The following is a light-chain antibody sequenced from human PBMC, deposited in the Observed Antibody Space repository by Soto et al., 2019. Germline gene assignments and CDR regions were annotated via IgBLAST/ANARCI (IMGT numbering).Light chain of an antibody. CDR2: DNN. J-gene: IGLJ2*01. Sequence: QSVLTQPPSVSAAPGQKVTISCSGSSSNIVNNYVSWYQQLPGTAPKLLIYDNNKRPSGIPDRFSGSKSGTSATLGITGLQTGDEAEYYCGTWDNSLSAGVFGGGTKLIVL. CDR3: GTWDNSLSAGV. V-gene: IGLV1-51*01. CDR1: SSNIVNNY.